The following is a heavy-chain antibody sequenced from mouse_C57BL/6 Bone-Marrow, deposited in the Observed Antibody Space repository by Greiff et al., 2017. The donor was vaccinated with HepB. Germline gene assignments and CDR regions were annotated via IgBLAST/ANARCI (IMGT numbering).Heavy chain of an antibody. CDR3: ARLSPFAY. Sequence: EVKLQQSGPELVKPGASVKISCKASGYTFTDYYMNWVKQSHGKSLEWIGDINPNNGGTSYNQKFKGKATLTVDKSSSTAYMELRSLTSEDSAVYYCARLSPFAYWGQGTLVTVSA. V-gene: IGHV1-26*01. J-gene: IGHJ3*01. CDR2: INPNNGGT. CDR1: GYTFTDYY.